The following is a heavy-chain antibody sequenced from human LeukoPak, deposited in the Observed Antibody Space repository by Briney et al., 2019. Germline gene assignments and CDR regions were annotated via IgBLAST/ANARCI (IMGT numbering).Heavy chain of an antibody. CDR1: GFIFSSYS. D-gene: IGHD3-22*01. V-gene: IGHV3-30*04. CDR2: ISYDGRSK. CDR3: ARGPLYYYDSSGPTDY. J-gene: IGHJ4*02. Sequence: PGGSLRLSCAASGFIFSSYSMHWVRQAPGKGLEWVAVISYDGRSKYYADSVKGRFTISRDNSKNTLYLQMNSLRAEDTAVYYCARGPLYYYDSSGPTDYWGQGTLVTVSS.